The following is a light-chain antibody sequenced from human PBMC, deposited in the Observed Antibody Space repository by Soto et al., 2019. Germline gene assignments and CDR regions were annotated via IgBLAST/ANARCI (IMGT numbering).Light chain of an antibody. V-gene: IGLV2-8*01. J-gene: IGLJ1*01. CDR2: EVT. CDR1: SSDVGGYNF. CDR3: SSYAGSKMGV. Sequence: QSALTQPSSASGSPGQSVTISCTGTSSDVGGYNFVSWYQQHPGKAPKLIIYEVTQRPSGVPDRFSASKSGDTASLTVSGLRAEDEADYYCSSYAGSKMGVFGSGTKLTVL.